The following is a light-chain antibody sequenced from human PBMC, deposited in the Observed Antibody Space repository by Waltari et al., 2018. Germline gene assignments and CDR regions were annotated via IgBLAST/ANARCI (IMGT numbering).Light chain of an antibody. V-gene: IGKV1-9*01. CDR3: QQLNSYPLT. CDR2: SAS. CDR1: QGISSY. Sequence: DIQLTQSPSFLSSSVGDRLTITCRASQGISSYLAWYQVRPGKAPKLLIYSASTLQIGVPSRFSGSGSGTDFTLTISSLQPEDFATYYCQQLNSYPLTFGGGTKLEIK. J-gene: IGKJ4*01.